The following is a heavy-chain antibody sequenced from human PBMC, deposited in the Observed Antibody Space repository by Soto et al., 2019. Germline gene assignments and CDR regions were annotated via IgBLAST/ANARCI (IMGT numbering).Heavy chain of an antibody. CDR3: ARGARGRHQYYFDY. J-gene: IGHJ4*02. CDR2: ISYDGSNK. CDR1: GFTFSSYA. Sequence: QVQLVESGGGVVQPGRSLRLSCAASGFTFSSYAMHWVRQAPGKGLAWVAVISYDGSNKYYADSVKGRFTISRDNSKNTLYLQMNSLRAEDTAVYYCARGARGRHQYYFDYWGQGTLFTVSS. V-gene: IGHV3-30-3*01.